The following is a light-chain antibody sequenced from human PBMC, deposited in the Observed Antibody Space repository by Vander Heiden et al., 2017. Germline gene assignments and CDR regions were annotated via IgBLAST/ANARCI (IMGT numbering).Light chain of an antibody. V-gene: IGKV3-20*01. CDR2: DAS. J-gene: IGKJ4*01. CDR1: QSVSSTY. CDR3: QQYNPSPELT. Sequence: EIVLTQSPDTLSLSPGETATLSCRASQSVSSTYLAWYQQKPGHAPRLLIYDASTRATGIPDRFSGTGSGTDFTLTISRLEPEDFAVYYCQQYNPSPELTFGGGTKVEIK.